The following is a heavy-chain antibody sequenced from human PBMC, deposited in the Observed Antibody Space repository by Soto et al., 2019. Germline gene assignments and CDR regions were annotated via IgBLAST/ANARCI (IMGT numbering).Heavy chain of an antibody. CDR1: GYTFTSYG. D-gene: IGHD3-22*01. J-gene: IGHJ6*02. Sequence: GASVKVSCKASGYTFTSYGISWVRQAPGQGLEWMGWISAYNGNTNYAQKLQGRVTMTTDTSTSTAYMELRSLRSDDTAVYYCARVYYYDSSGYSVMDYCYYGMVVWGQGTKVTVSS. CDR2: ISAYNGNT. CDR3: ARVYYYDSSGYSVMDYCYYGMVV. V-gene: IGHV1-18*01.